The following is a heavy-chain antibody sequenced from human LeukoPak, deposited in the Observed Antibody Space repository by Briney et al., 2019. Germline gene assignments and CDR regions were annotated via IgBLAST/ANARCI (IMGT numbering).Heavy chain of an antibody. CDR2: IYPGDSDI. CDR3: ARPRTGYYAHDSFDI. J-gene: IGHJ3*02. D-gene: IGHD3-22*01. CDR1: EYSFSNYW. Sequence: ESLKISCKGSEYSFSNYWIGWVRQMPGKGLELMGVIYPGDSDIRYSPSFQGQVTISADKSISTAYLQWSYLKASDTAMYYCARPRTGYYAHDSFDIWGQGTMVTVSS. V-gene: IGHV5-51*01.